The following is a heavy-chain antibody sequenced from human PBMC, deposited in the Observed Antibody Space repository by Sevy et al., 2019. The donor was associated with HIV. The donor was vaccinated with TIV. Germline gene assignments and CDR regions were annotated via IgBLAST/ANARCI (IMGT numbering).Heavy chain of an antibody. CDR2: IYYSGST. V-gene: IGHV4-39*01. Sequence: SDTLSLTCTVSGGSISSSSYYWGWIRQPPGKGLEWIGSIYYSGSTYYNPSLKSRVTISVDTSKNQFSLKLSSVTAADTAVHYCARHGPHIVGATRKYYFDYWGQGTLVTVSS. J-gene: IGHJ4*02. CDR3: ARHGPHIVGATRKYYFDY. CDR1: GGSISSSSYY. D-gene: IGHD1-26*01.